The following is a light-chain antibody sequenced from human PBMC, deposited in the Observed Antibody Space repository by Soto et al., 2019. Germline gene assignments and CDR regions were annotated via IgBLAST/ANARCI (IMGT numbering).Light chain of an antibody. Sequence: QSALTQPASVSGSPGQSVTISCTGTSSDVGGYNYVSWYQQHPGKAPKLMIYEVSSRPSGVSNRFSGSKSGNTASLTISGLQAEDEADYYCSSYTGSSTLDVFGTGTKLTVL. CDR1: SSDVGGYNY. J-gene: IGLJ1*01. CDR3: SSYTGSSTLDV. V-gene: IGLV2-14*01. CDR2: EVS.